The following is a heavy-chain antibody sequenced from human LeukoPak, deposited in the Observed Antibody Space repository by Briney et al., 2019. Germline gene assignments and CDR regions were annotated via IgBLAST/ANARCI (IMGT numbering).Heavy chain of an antibody. V-gene: IGHV4-59*08. D-gene: IGHD3-16*01. J-gene: IGHJ4*02. CDR2: IYYSGST. CDR3: ARHRGGAAFDY. CDR1: GGSISSYY. Sequence: SETLSLTCTVSGGSISSYYWSWIRQPPGKGLEWIGYIYYSGSTNYNPSLKSRVTMSVDTSKNQFSLKLSSVTAADTAVYYCARHRGGAAFDYWGQGTLVTVSS.